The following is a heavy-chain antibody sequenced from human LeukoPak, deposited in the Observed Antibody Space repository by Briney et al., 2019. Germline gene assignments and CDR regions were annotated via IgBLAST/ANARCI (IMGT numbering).Heavy chain of an antibody. Sequence: PSETLSLTCTVSGGSISSYYWSWIRQPPGKGLEWLGYTYYSGSTNYNPSLKSRVTISVDTSKNQFSLKLSSVTAADTAVYYCARVGAPTYYYGSGSQPIDYWGQGTLVTVSS. CDR2: TYYSGST. CDR3: ARVGAPTYYYGSGSQPIDY. D-gene: IGHD3-10*01. CDR1: GGSISSYY. V-gene: IGHV4-59*01. J-gene: IGHJ4*02.